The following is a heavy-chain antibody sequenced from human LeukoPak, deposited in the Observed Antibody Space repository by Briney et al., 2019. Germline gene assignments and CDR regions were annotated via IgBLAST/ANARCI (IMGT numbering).Heavy chain of an antibody. Sequence: ASVKVSCKASGGTFSSYAISWVRQAPGQGLAWMGRIIPILGIANYAQKFQGRVTITADKSTSTAYMELSSLRSEDTAVYYCARGAGYCSGGSCYSYDYWGQGTLVTVSS. J-gene: IGHJ4*02. CDR1: GGTFSSYA. CDR3: ARGAGYCSGGSCYSYDY. V-gene: IGHV1-69*04. CDR2: IIPILGIA. D-gene: IGHD2-15*01.